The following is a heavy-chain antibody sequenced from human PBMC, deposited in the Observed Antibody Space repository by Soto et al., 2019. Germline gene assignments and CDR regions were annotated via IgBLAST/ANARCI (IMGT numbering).Heavy chain of an antibody. CDR1: NDYISTYY. D-gene: IGHD7-27*01. V-gene: IGHV4-59*08. CDR2: IYYSGST. J-gene: IGHJ4*02. CDR3: ARPGRDWGALHY. Sequence: SETLCVTCTVANDYISTYYWTWIRQPPGKGLEWIGFIYYSGSTNYNPSLQSRVTISVDTSKNQFSLKMNSVTAADTAVYYCARPGRDWGALHYWGQGTLVTVSS.